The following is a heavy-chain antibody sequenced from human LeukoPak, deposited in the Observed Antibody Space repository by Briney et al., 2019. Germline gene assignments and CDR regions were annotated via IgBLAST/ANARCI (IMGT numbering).Heavy chain of an antibody. J-gene: IGHJ5*02. V-gene: IGHV3-23*01. Sequence: SGGSLRLSCAASGFTFSSYAMSWVRQAPGKGLEWVSAISGSGGSTYYADSVKGRFTISRDNSKNTLYLQMNSLRAEDTAVYYCAGDPRPRGKLYGTYWFDPWGQGTLVTVSS. D-gene: IGHD2-8*01. CDR1: GFTFSSYA. CDR2: ISGSGGST. CDR3: AGDPRPRGKLYGTYWFDP.